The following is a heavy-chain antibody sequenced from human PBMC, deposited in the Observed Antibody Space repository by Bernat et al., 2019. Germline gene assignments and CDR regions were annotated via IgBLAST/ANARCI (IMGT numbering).Heavy chain of an antibody. J-gene: IGHJ3*02. CDR1: GFTFTDYW. Sequence: EVLLVESGGGLVQPGGFLRLSCAASGFTFTDYWMHWVRQAPGKGLVWVSRINNDGSDTIYADSVKGRFTLSRDNAKNTLYLQMNSLRVEDTAVYYCARGGWSHGFDIWGQGTMVTVSS. CDR2: INNDGSDT. V-gene: IGHV3-74*01. D-gene: IGHD3-3*01. CDR3: ARGGWSHGFDI.